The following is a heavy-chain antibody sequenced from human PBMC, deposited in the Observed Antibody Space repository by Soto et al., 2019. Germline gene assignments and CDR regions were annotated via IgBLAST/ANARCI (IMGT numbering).Heavy chain of an antibody. D-gene: IGHD3-3*01. J-gene: IGHJ4*02. CDR1: GVSISSYY. CDR3: ARGLFDFWSGWDY. CDR2: ISYGGST. Sequence: SETLSLTCTVSGVSISSYYWYWIRQPPGKGLEWVGYISYGGSTNYNPSLKSRVTISVDTSKNQFSLKLTSVTAADTAVYYCARGLFDFWSGWDYWGQGTLVTVSS. V-gene: IGHV4-59*01.